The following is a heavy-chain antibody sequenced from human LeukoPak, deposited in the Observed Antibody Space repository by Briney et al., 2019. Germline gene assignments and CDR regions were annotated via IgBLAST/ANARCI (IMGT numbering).Heavy chain of an antibody. J-gene: IGHJ4*02. CDR2: IYYSGST. Sequence: SETLSLTCTVSGDSISNYYWSWIRQSPGKGLEWIGYIYYSGSTNYNPSLKSRVTISVDTSKNQFSLKLSSVTAADTAVYYCARETCSGGSCCQFDFWGQGTLVTVSS. V-gene: IGHV4-59*01. D-gene: IGHD2-15*01. CDR1: GDSISNYY. CDR3: ARETCSGGSCCQFDF.